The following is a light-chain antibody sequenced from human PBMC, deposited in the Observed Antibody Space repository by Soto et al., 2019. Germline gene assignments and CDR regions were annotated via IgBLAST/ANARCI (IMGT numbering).Light chain of an antibody. V-gene: IGKV1-39*01. J-gene: IGKJ4*01. Sequence: DIQMTQSPSSLSASVGDRVTITCRASQSISNSLNWPQLKPGKAPKLLMYATSTLQSGVPSRFSGSGSGTDFTLTISSLQSEDSAVYYCQQGYSPLLSFGGGTRVEIK. CDR1: QSISNS. CDR2: ATS. CDR3: QQGYSPLLS.